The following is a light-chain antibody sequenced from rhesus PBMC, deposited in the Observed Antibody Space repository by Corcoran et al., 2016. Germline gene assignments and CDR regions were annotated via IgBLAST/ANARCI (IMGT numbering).Light chain of an antibody. CDR2: KAS. Sequence: DIQMTQSPSSLSASVGDTVTITCRASQSISSWLAWYQQKPGKAPKLLFYKASILQSGVPSRLSGSGSETDFTLTIRSLQSEDFATYYCQQYSSSPLTFGLGTKLDIK. CDR3: QQYSSSPLT. CDR1: QSISSW. J-gene: IGKJ3*01. V-gene: IGKV1-22*01.